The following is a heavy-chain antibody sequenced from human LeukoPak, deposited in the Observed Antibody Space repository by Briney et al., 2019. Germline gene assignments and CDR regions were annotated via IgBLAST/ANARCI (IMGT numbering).Heavy chain of an antibody. CDR3: ARSHSSGHDY. CDR2: MNPNSGNT. V-gene: IGHV1-8*02. Sequence: ASVKVSCKASGYTFTGYYMHWVRQATGQGLEWMGWMNPNSGNTGYAQKFQGRVTMTRNTSISTAYMELSSLRSEDTAVYYCARSHSSGHDYWGQGTLVTVSS. J-gene: IGHJ4*02. D-gene: IGHD3-22*01. CDR1: GYTFTGYY.